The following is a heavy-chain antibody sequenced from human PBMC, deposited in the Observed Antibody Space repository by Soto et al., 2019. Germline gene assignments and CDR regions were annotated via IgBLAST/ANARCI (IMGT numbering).Heavy chain of an antibody. J-gene: IGHJ4*02. CDR2: IYYSGST. V-gene: IGHV4-31*03. D-gene: IGHD2-15*01. CDR1: GGSISSGGYY. CDR3: ARYCSGGSCYSSHFDY. Sequence: QVQLQESGPGLVKPSQTLSLTCTVSGGSISSGGYYWSWIRQHPGKGLEWIGYIYYSGSTYYNPSRMSRVTISVDTSKNQFSLKLSSVTAADTAVYYCARYCSGGSCYSSHFDYWGQGTLVTVSS.